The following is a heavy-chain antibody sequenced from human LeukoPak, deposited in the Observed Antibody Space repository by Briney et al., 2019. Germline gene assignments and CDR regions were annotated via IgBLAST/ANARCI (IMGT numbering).Heavy chain of an antibody. Sequence: GGSLRLSCAASGFTFSGSGMHWVRQAPGKGLGWETFIRYDGSNKYYTDSVKRRFTISRDNSKNTLYLQIDSLRAEDTAVYYCARDYDFWSGYYSPTRGYFGYWGQGTLVTVSS. CDR1: GFTFSGSG. J-gene: IGHJ4*02. CDR2: IRYDGSNK. D-gene: IGHD3-3*01. V-gene: IGHV3-30*02. CDR3: ARDYDFWSGYYSPTRGYFGY.